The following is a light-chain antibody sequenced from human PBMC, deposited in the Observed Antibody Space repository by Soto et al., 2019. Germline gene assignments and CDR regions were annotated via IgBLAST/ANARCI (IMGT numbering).Light chain of an antibody. CDR3: QQSYSTPPGT. J-gene: IGKJ1*01. CDR1: QSISSY. CDR2: AAS. V-gene: IGKV1-39*01. Sequence: DIQMTQSPSSLSASLGDRVTITCRASQSISSYLNWYQQKPGKAPKLLIYAASSLQSGVPSRFSGSGSGTDFTLTISSLQPEDFATYYCQQSYSTPPGTFGQGTKVDIK.